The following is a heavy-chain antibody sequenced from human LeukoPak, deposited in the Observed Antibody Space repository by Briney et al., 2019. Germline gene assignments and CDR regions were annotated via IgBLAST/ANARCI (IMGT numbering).Heavy chain of an antibody. V-gene: IGHV1-3*01. CDR1: GYTFTEYA. CDR2: INADSGNT. D-gene: IGHD6-19*01. Sequence: APVKVSCKGSGYTFTEYAMHWVRLAPGHGLEWMGWINADSGNTESSQRFQGRLSITWDTSATTAYMELSSLTSEDTAVYYCARGGPNRSGWTLDYWGPGTLVTVSS. CDR3: ARGGPNRSGWTLDY. J-gene: IGHJ4*02.